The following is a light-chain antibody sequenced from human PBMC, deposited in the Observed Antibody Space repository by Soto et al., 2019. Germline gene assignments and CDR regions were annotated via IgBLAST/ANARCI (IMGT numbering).Light chain of an antibody. V-gene: IGLV2-8*01. CDR2: EVS. CDR3: CSYAGSYTRV. J-gene: IGLJ1*01. CDR1: SSDIGAYNY. Sequence: QSVLTQPPSASGSPGQSVAISCTGTSSDIGAYNYVSWYQQYPGKAPKLILYEVSTRPSGVPDRFSGSKSGNTASLTVSGLQADDEAHYYCCSYAGSYTRVFGTGTKLTVL.